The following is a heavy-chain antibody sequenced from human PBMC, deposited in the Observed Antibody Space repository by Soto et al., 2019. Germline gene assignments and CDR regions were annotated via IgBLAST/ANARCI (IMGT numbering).Heavy chain of an antibody. CDR2: IYPGDSDT. CDR1: GYSFTSYW. V-gene: IGHV5-51*01. CDR3: ARPVFPGTYYYCAMDV. D-gene: IGHD1-1*01. Sequence: GESLKISCKGSGYSFTSYWIGWVRQMPGKGLEWMGIIYPGDSDTRYSPSFQGQVTISADKSISTAYLPWSSLKASDTAMYYCARPVFPGTYYYCAMDVWGQGTTVRVSS. J-gene: IGHJ6*02.